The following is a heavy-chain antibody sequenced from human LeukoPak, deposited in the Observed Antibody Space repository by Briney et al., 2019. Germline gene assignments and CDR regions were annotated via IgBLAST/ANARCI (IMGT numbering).Heavy chain of an antibody. J-gene: IGHJ5*02. Sequence: PSETLSLTCSVSGGSISTYYWSWIRQPPGKGLEWIGYIYYSGSTNYNPSLKGRVSISVDTSKNQFSLRLSSVTAADTAVYYCAMVTARLGWFDPWGQGTLVTVSS. CDR1: GGSISTYY. V-gene: IGHV4-59*08. CDR3: AMVTARLGWFDP. CDR2: IYYSGST. D-gene: IGHD2-21*02.